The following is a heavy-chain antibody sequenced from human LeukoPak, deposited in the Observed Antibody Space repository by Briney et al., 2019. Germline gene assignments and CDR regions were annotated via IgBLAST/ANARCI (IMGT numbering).Heavy chain of an antibody. CDR1: GFTFSDYA. J-gene: IGHJ4*02. D-gene: IGHD3-3*02. Sequence: PGGSLRLSCAVSGFTFSDYAMSWVRQAPGKGLEWVSGISRSGKNTHYADSVRGRFTISRDNSKNTLYLQMNSLRAEDTAVYYCAKDDLPFLEWIFHALDYWGQGTPVTVSS. CDR3: AKDDLPFLEWIFHALDY. V-gene: IGHV3-23*01. CDR2: ISRSGKNT.